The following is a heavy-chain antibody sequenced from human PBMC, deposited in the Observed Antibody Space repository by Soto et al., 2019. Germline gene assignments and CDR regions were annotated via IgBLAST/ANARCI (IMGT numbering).Heavy chain of an antibody. CDR1: GFSFRNYA. V-gene: IGHV3-23*01. CDR3: AKDPRNYVVLAGHYYYYDMEA. J-gene: IGHJ6*02. CDR2: ISGSSGST. Sequence: GGSLRLSCAGSGFSFRNYAMSWVRQAPGKGLEGVSSISGSSGSTYYADSVKGRFTVSRDNSKYTLFLQLDSLRAEDTGVYYCAKDPRNYVVLAGHYYYYDMEAWGHAPTVTSP. D-gene: IGHD3-9*01.